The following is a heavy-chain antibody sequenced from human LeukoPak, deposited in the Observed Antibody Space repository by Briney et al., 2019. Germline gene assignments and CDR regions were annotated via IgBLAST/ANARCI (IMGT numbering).Heavy chain of an antibody. CDR2: INSDGSST. D-gene: IGHD2/OR15-2a*01. V-gene: IGHV3-74*01. Sequence: GGSLRLSCAASGFTFSSYWMHWVRQAPGKGLVWVSRINSDGSSTTYADSVKGRFTISRGNAKNTLYLQMNSLRAEDTAMYYCARAIGLDFDFWGQGTLVTVSS. J-gene: IGHJ4*02. CDR3: ARAIGLDFDF. CDR1: GFTFSSYW.